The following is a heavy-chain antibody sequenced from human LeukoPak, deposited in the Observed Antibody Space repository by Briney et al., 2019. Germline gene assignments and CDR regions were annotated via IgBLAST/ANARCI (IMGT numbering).Heavy chain of an antibody. CDR2: VNWNGGRT. Sequence: GGSLRLSCAASGFTFDDYDMSWVRQVPGKGLEWVSGVNWNGGRTHYADSVKGRFTISRDSAKNSLYLQMNSLRAEDTAVYYCAREEGHAYYYYYYGMDVWGQGTTVTVSS. J-gene: IGHJ6*02. CDR1: GFTFDDYD. V-gene: IGHV3-20*04. CDR3: AREEGHAYYYYYYGMDV.